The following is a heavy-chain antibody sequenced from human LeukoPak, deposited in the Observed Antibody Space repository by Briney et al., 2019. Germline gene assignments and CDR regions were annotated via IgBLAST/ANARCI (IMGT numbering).Heavy chain of an antibody. CDR3: ARGQPDSGGHYYSWYFDY. CDR2: INHNGNVN. CDR1: GFTFSSYW. Sequence: QAGGSLRLSCAASGFTFSSYWMNWARQAPGKGLEWVASINHNGNVNYYVDSVKGRFTVSKDNARNSLHLQMSNLAVEDTATYFCARGQPDSGGHYYSWYFDYWGQGTPVTVSS. V-gene: IGHV3-7*01. J-gene: IGHJ4*02. D-gene: IGHD3-22*01.